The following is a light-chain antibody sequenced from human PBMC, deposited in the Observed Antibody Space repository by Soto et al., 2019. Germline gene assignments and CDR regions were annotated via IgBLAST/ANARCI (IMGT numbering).Light chain of an antibody. J-gene: IGKJ3*01. CDR1: QGIRNF. CDR3: QKYSSVPV. CDR2: AAS. Sequence: DIQMTQSPTSLSASVGDRVTITCRASQGIRNFVAWYQQKPGKAPKLLIYAASTLHSGVPSRFSGSGSGTDFTLNINSLQPDDVSTYSCQKYSSVPVFGPGTKVEIK. V-gene: IGKV1-27*01.